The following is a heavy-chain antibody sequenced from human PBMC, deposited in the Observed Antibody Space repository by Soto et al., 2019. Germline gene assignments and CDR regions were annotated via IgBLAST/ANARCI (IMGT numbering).Heavy chain of an antibody. CDR3: AGSPGGLGVLEQQNGMDV. J-gene: IGHJ6*02. Sequence: SVKVSCKASGYTFTSQDIKWVRQATGQGLGLMGFRNQNSGSAGYAKHFQDSGTMTRKTSISKAFLELCSLRSEDKAVYYFAGSPGGLGVLEQQNGMDVWGQGTTVTVSS. D-gene: IGHD1-1*01. CDR1: GYTFTSQD. CDR2: RNQNSGSA. V-gene: IGHV1-8*01.